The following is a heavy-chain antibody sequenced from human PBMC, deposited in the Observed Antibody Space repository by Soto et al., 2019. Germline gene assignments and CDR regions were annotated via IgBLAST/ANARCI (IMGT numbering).Heavy chain of an antibody. CDR1: GYTFNTYG. J-gene: IGHJ3*02. CDR3: ARDLGDNDAFDI. V-gene: IGHV1-2*04. D-gene: IGHD4-17*01. CDR2: INPNSGGT. Sequence: ASVKVSCKASGYTFNTYGINWVRQAPGQGLEWMGWINPNSGGTNYAQKFQGWVTMTRDTSISTAYMELSRLRSDDTAVYYCARDLGDNDAFDIWGQGTMVTVSS.